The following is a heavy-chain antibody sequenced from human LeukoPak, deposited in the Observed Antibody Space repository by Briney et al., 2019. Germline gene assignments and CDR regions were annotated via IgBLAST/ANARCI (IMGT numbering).Heavy chain of an antibody. CDR1: GGSISSSSYY. J-gene: IGHJ4*02. Sequence: SETLSLTCTVSGGSISSSSYYWGWIRQPPGKGLEWIGSIYYSGSTYYNPSLKSRVTISVDTSTNHFSLKLSSVTAADTAVYYCARLVVATRGGLDSWGQGTLVTVSS. CDR2: IYYSGST. CDR3: ARLVVATRGGLDS. V-gene: IGHV4-39*01. D-gene: IGHD5-12*01.